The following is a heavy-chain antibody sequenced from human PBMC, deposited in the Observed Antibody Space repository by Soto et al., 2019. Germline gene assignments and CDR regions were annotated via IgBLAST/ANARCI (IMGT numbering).Heavy chain of an antibody. Sequence: LRLSCAASGFTFSSYAMHWVRQAPGKGLEWVAVISYDGSNKYYADSVKGRFTISRDNSKNTLYLQMNSLRAEDTAVYYCARDGRGPDVWGQGTTVTVSS. J-gene: IGHJ6*02. D-gene: IGHD1-26*01. CDR2: ISYDGSNK. V-gene: IGHV3-30-3*01. CDR1: GFTFSSYA. CDR3: ARDGRGPDV.